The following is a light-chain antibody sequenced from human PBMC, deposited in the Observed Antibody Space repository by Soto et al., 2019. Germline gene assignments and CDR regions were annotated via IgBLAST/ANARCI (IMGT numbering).Light chain of an antibody. Sequence: SSLTQPRSMYRSPGQSVTISCTRTSSDVGVCNYVSWYQQYPGKAPILMIYDVSKRPSGVRDRFAGSRSSNTASLTISGLQAEDEADYYCCSYAGRYTNVIGGGTQVTVL. CDR2: DVS. CDR1: SSDVGVCNY. V-gene: IGLV2-11*01. J-gene: IGLJ1*01. CDR3: CSYAGRYTNV.